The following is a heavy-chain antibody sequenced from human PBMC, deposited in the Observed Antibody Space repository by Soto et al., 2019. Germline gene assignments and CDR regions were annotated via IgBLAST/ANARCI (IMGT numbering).Heavy chain of an antibody. V-gene: IGHV6-1*01. D-gene: IGHD3-10*01. CDR2: TYYKSRWFD. CDR1: GDSVSSNSAA. CDR3: ARGAMYGSGSFSVFDY. Sequence: PSQTLSLTCAISGDSVSSNSAAWNWIRQSPSRGLEWLGRTYYKSRWFDDFAISVKSRITTNPDTSKNQVSLHLNSVTPEDTAVYYCARGAMYGSGSFSVFDYWGQGILVTGSS. J-gene: IGHJ4*02.